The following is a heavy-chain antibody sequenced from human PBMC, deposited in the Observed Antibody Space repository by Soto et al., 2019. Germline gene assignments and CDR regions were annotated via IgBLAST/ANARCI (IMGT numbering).Heavy chain of an antibody. CDR1: GYTFTDYA. D-gene: IGHD2-15*01. CDR2: INVGNGNT. CDR3: AREGAHYTPLDH. J-gene: IGHJ4*02. V-gene: IGHV1-3*01. Sequence: GASVKVSCKASGYTFTDYAIHWLRQAPGQGLEWMGWINVGNGNTGYSRKFQGRVTNVRDMSASTAYIEVTSLTSEDTAIYYCAREGAHYTPLDHWGQGTLVTVSS.